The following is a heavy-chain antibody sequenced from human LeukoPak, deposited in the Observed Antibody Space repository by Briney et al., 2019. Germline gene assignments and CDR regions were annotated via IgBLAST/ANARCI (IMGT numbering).Heavy chain of an antibody. CDR1: GFTFSTYE. J-gene: IGHJ4*02. CDR2: ISSSSSNK. D-gene: IGHD2-2*01. CDR3: ATDCSSSSCLQTDY. V-gene: IGHV3-48*03. Sequence: PGXXLRLSCAASGFTFSTYEMIWVRQAPGKGLEWVSYISSSSSNKYYADSVEGRFTISRDNAKNSLYLQMNSLRAEDTAVYYCATDCSSSSCLQTDYWGQGTLVTVSS.